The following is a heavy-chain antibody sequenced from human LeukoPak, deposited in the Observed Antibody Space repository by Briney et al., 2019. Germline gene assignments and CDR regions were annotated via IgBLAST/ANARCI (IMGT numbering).Heavy chain of an antibody. J-gene: IGHJ3*02. CDR1: GDSVSSKSAA. D-gene: IGHD1-1*01. CDR3: ARGAVGQHGLKGDVFDI. Sequence: SQTLSLTCAIFGDSVSSKSAAWNWIRQSPSRGLEWLGRTYYRSKWYDDYAVSLKSRITINPDAPKNQFSLHLNSVTPEDTAVYYCARGAVGQHGLKGDVFDIWGQGTMVTVSS. V-gene: IGHV6-1*01. CDR2: TYYRSKWYD.